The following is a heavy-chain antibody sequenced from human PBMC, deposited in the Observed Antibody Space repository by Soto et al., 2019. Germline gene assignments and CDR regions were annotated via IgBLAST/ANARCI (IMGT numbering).Heavy chain of an antibody. J-gene: IGHJ1*01. D-gene: IGHD2-2*01. V-gene: IGHV1-18*01. Sequence: ASVKVSCKASGYTFTSYGISWVRQAPGQGLEWMGWISAYNGNTNYAQKLQGRVTMTTDTSTSTAYMELRSLRPDDTAVYYCARGPYCSSTSCLEYFQHWGQGTLVTVSS. CDR1: GYTFTSYG. CDR2: ISAYNGNT. CDR3: ARGPYCSSTSCLEYFQH.